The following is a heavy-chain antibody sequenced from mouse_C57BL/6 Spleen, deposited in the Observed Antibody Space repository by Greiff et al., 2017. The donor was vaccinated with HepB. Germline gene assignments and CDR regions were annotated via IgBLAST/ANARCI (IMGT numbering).Heavy chain of an antibody. V-gene: IGHV1-50*01. D-gene: IGHD1-1*02. Sequence: QVQLQQPGAELVKPGASVKLSCKASGYTFTSYWMQWVKQSPGQGLEWIGEIDPSDSYTNYNQKFKGKATLTVDTSSSTAYMQLSSLTSEDSAVYYCARSGYGTGVYYYAMDYWGQGTSVTVSS. CDR1: GYTFTSYW. CDR3: ARSGYGTGVYYYAMDY. CDR2: IDPSDSYT. J-gene: IGHJ4*01.